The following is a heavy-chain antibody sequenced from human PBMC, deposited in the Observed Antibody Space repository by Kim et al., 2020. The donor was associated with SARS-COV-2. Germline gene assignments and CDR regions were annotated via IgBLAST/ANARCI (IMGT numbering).Heavy chain of an antibody. Sequence: STHHADACKGRFTIARDNSKNTLYLQMNSLRAEDTALYYCAKGYSYSGMDVWGQGTTVTVSS. CDR2: ST. V-gene: IGHV3-23*01. J-gene: IGHJ6*02. D-gene: IGHD5-18*01. CDR3: AKGYSYSGMDV.